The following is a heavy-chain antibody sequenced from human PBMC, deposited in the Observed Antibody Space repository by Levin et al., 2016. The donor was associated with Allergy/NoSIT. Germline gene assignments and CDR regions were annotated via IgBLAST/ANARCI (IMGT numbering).Heavy chain of an antibody. CDR2: IHSSGST. D-gene: IGHD3-10*01. CDR3: AFLHYYRSESFDY. CDR1: HGSVSGYY. V-gene: IGHV4-59*02. J-gene: IGHJ4*02. Sequence: SETLSLTCTVSHGSVSGYYWSWIRQPPGKGLEWIAYIHSSGSTNYNPSLKSRVAISIDTSKNQFSLQLSSVTAADTALYYCAFLHYYRSESFDYWGQGTLVTVSS.